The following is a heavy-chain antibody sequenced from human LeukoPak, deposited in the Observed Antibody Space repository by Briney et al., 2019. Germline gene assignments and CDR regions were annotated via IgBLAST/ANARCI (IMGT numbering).Heavy chain of an antibody. CDR1: GXTFSNYW. CDR2: IKTDGSEK. J-gene: IGHJ4*02. CDR3: AKWTYSSGWYYDY. V-gene: IGHV3-7*02. D-gene: IGHD6-19*01. Sequence: QPGGSLTLSCAASGXTFSNYWMSWVRQAPGKGLEWVANIKTDGSEKYYVDSVKGRFTISRDNAKNSLYLQMNSLRVEDTAVYYCAKWTYSSGWYYDYWGQGTLVTVSS.